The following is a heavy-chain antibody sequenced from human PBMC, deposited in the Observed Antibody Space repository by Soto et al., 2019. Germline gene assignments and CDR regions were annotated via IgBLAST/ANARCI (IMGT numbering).Heavy chain of an antibody. J-gene: IGHJ5*02. CDR1: GFTFSSFG. Sequence: QVQLVESGGGVVQPGRSLRLSCAASGFTFSSFGMHWVRQAPGKGLEWVAVISYDGSNKDYADSVKGRFTISRDNSKNTRYLQRNSLRAEETAVYYCAKPLGAKQAMETWGQGALVTVSS. CDR2: ISYDGSNK. V-gene: IGHV3-30*18. CDR3: AKPLGAKQAMET. D-gene: IGHD3-16*01.